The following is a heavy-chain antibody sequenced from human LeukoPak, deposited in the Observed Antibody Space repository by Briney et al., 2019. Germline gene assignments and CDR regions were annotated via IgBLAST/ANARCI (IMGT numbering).Heavy chain of an antibody. D-gene: IGHD3-9*01. CDR1: GFTFSSYA. J-gene: IGHJ4*02. Sequence: GGSLRLSCAASGFTFSSYAMSWVRQAPGKGLEWVSAISGSGGSTYYADSVKGRFTISRDNSKNTLYLQMNSLRAEDTAVYYCAKEGTLMTYYDILTGTLDYWGQGTLVTVSS. CDR3: AKEGTLMTYYDILTGTLDY. CDR2: ISGSGGST. V-gene: IGHV3-23*01.